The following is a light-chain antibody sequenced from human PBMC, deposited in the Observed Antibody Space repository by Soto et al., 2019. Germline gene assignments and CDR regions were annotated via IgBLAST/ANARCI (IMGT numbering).Light chain of an antibody. V-gene: IGLV2-8*01. CDR2: EVT. Sequence: QSVLTQPPSASGSPGQSVTISCTGTSSDVGAYNYVSWFQQLPGKAPKLMIYEVTKRPSGVPDRFSGSKSGNTASLTVSGLQAEDEADYYCSSYAGSNNYVVFGGGTKVTV. J-gene: IGLJ2*01. CDR1: SSDVGAYNY. CDR3: SSYAGSNNYVV.